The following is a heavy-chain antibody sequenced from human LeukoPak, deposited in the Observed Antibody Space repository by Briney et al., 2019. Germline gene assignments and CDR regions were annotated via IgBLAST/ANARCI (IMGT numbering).Heavy chain of an antibody. CDR3: ARGRYSSGTYDY. V-gene: IGHV4-38-2*01. D-gene: IGHD6-19*01. J-gene: IGHJ4*02. CDR1: GYSISSGYY. CDR2: INHRGST. Sequence: PSQTLSLTRAVSGYSISSGYYWGWTRHPPGKGLDWIGEINHRGSTNYTPSPKSRVTLSVNTSKNSFPLKLSSVTPADRVVYYCARGRYSSGTYDYWGQGTLVTVSS.